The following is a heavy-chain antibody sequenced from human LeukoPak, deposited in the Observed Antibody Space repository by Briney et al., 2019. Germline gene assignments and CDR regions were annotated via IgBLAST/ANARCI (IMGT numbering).Heavy chain of an antibody. CDR2: ISDSGHST. D-gene: IGHD3-22*01. Sequence: GGSLRLSCAASGFSFSNFPMSWVRQAPGKGLEWASSISDSGHSTYYADSVKGRFTISRDNSKNTLYLQMTSLRAEDTAVYYCAKGNSGYYGGNWFDPWGQGTLVTVSS. CDR3: AKGNSGYYGGNWFDP. CDR1: GFSFSNFP. V-gene: IGHV3-23*01. J-gene: IGHJ5*02.